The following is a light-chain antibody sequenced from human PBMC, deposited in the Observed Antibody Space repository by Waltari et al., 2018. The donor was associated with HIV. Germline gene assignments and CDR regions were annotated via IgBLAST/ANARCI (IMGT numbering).Light chain of an antibody. V-gene: IGLV2-14*03. Sequence: QSALTQPASVSGAPGQSITISCTGTTRDVGGYDYVSWYQQHPGKAPKLIIYDVNPRTSGVSNRFAGSKSGNTASLTISGLQAEDEADYYCSSYTLTSTYVFGTGTKVTVL. CDR3: SSYTLTSTYV. J-gene: IGLJ1*01. CDR2: DVN. CDR1: TRDVGGYDY.